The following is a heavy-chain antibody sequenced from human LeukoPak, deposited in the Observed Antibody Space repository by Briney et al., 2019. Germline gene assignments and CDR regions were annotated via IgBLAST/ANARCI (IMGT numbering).Heavy chain of an antibody. V-gene: IGHV3-48*02. CDR1: GFTFSSYS. D-gene: IGHD3-10*01. CDR2: ISSSSGAI. J-gene: IGHJ4*02. Sequence: GGSLRLSCAASGFTFSSYSMNWVRQAPRKGLEWVSYISSSSGAIYYAGSVKGRFTISRDNAKNSLYLQMNSLRDDDTAVYYCARDLNYYVSGSPDWGQGTLVTVSS. CDR3: ARDLNYYVSGSPD.